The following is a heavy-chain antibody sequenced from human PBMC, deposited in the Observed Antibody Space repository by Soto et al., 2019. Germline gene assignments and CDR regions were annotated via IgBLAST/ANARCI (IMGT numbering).Heavy chain of an antibody. Sequence: EVQLVESGGGLVQLGRSLRLSCAASGFTFDDYAMHWVRQVPGKGLEWVSGISWNSGSIGYADSVKGRFTISRDNAKNSLYLQMNSLRAEDTALYYCAKAADYDFHRGHYFDYWGQGTLVTVSS. CDR3: AKAADYDFHRGHYFDY. CDR1: GFTFDDYA. J-gene: IGHJ4*02. V-gene: IGHV3-9*01. D-gene: IGHD3-3*01. CDR2: ISWNSGSI.